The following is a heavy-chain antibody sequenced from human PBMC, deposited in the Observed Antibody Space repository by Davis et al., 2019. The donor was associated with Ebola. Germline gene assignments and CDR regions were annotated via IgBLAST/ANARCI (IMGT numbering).Heavy chain of an antibody. CDR3: ARGWLRTGFDY. CDR1: GDSVSRTSGA. CDR2: TYYTSKWNN. V-gene: IGHV6-1*01. Sequence: HSQTLSLTCAISGDSVSRTSGAWNWIRQSPSRGLEWLGRTYYTSKWNNDYAVSMKSRITINADTAKNQYSMQLNSVTPEDTAVYYCARGWLRTGFDYWGQGILVTVSS. J-gene: IGHJ4*02. D-gene: IGHD5-12*01.